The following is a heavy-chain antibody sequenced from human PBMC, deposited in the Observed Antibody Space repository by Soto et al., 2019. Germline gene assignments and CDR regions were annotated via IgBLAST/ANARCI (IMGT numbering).Heavy chain of an antibody. CDR1: GFTFSSYG. Sequence: GGSLRLSCAASGFTFSSYGMHWVRQAPGKGLEWVAVIWYYGSNKYYADSVKGRFTISRDNSKNTLYLQMNSLRAEDTAVYYCARDHGPAVARYFDYWGQGTLVTVSS. D-gene: IGHD6-19*01. CDR2: IWYYGSNK. V-gene: IGHV3-33*01. CDR3: ARDHGPAVARYFDY. J-gene: IGHJ4*02.